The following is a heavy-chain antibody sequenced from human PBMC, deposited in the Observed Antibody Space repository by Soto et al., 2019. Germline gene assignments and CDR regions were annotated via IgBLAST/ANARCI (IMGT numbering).Heavy chain of an antibody. CDR2: IYYSGST. CDR1: GGSISSGGYF. V-gene: IGHV4-31*03. D-gene: IGHD3-22*01. Sequence: TSETLSLTCRVSGGSISSGGYFWRWVRQHPGKGLEWIGYIYYSGSTYYNPSLKSRVTISVDTSKNQFSLKLSSVTAADTAVYYCARDYDSSGGFDYWGQGTLVTVSS. CDR3: ARDYDSSGGFDY. J-gene: IGHJ4*02.